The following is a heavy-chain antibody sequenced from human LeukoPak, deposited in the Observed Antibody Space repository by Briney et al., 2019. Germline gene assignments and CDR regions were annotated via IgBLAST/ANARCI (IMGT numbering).Heavy chain of an antibody. CDR1: GGSISSSNW. Sequence: PSGTLSLTCAVSGGSISSSNWWSWVRQPPGKGLEWIGEIYHSGSTNYNPSLESRVTISVDKSKNQFSLKLSSVTAADTAVYYCARESARHYDILTGYHDYWGQGTLVTVSS. CDR2: IYHSGST. D-gene: IGHD3-9*01. V-gene: IGHV4-4*02. J-gene: IGHJ4*02. CDR3: ARESARHYDILTGYHDY.